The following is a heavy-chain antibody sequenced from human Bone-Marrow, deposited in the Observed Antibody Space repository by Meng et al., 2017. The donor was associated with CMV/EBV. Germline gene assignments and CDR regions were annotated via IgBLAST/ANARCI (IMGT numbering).Heavy chain of an antibody. CDR1: GYTFTGYY. J-gene: IGHJ4*02. V-gene: IGHV1-2*02. CDR3: ARGSGGMGYCSSTSCYPH. D-gene: IGHD2-2*01. Sequence: ASVKVSYKASGYTFTGYYMHWVRQAPGQGLEWMGWINPNSGGTNYAQKFQGRVTMTRDTSISTAYMELSRLRSDDTAVYYCARGSGGMGYCSSTSCYPHWGQGTLVTVSS. CDR2: INPNSGGT.